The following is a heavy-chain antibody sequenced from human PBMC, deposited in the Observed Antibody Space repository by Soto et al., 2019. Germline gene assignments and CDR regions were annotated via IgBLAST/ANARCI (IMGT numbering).Heavy chain of an antibody. V-gene: IGHV3-33*01. CDR3: ARFQGYYYYYMDV. CDR2: IWYDGSNK. Sequence: GGSLRLSCAASGFTFSSYGMHWVRQAPGKGLEWVAVIWYDGSNKYYADSVKGRFTISRDNSKDTLYLQMNSLRAEDTAVYYCARFQGYYYYYMDVWGKGTTVTVSS. CDR1: GFTFSSYG. J-gene: IGHJ6*03.